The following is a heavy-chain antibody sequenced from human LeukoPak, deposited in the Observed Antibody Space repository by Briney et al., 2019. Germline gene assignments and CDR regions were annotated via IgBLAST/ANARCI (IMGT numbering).Heavy chain of an antibody. D-gene: IGHD3-3*01. V-gene: IGHV4-39*01. CDR2: IYSSGNT. Sequence: SETLSLTCTVSGGSISTTNYYWGWIRQPPGRDLEWIGSIYSSGNTYYNPSLESRVTISVDTSRNQLSLKLTSATAADTSVYYCARHSGLRSPFDPWGQGTLVTVSS. CDR3: ARHSGLRSPFDP. CDR1: GGSISTTNYY. J-gene: IGHJ5*02.